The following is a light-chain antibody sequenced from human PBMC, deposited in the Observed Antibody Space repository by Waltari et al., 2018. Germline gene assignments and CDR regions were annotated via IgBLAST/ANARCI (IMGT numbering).Light chain of an antibody. J-gene: IGKJ1*01. CDR2: WSS. V-gene: IGKV4-1*01. Sequence: DIVMTQYPDALPVSLGERATINCKSSRSVLYSSTNQTFLHWHQQKAGQPPNLIIYWSSTRVPGVHDRFSGRWSGTDFTLTISSLQAEDVAVYYCQQYDTALPTFGQGTKVEIK. CDR3: QQYDTALPT. CDR1: RSVLYSSTNQTF.